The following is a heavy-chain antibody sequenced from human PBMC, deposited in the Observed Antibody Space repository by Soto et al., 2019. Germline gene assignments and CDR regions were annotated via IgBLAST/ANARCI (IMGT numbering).Heavy chain of an antibody. D-gene: IGHD6-13*01. Sequence: GGSLRLSCAASGFTFSSYAMSWVRQAPGKGLEWVSAISGSGGSTYYADSVKGRFTISRDNSKNTLYLQMNSLRAEDTAVYYCANVGGIPSSSWYWGKVSWFDPWGQGTLVTVSS. CDR1: GFTFSSYA. V-gene: IGHV3-23*01. J-gene: IGHJ5*02. CDR3: ANVGGIPSSSWYWGKVSWFDP. CDR2: ISGSGGST.